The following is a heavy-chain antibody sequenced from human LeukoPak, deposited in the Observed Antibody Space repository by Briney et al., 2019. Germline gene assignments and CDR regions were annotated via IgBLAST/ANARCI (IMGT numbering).Heavy chain of an antibody. V-gene: IGHV4-59*01. J-gene: IGHJ4*02. CDR1: GGYISRYY. CDR3: AREAAAGTVDY. D-gene: IGHD6-13*01. Sequence: SETLSLTCTVSGGYISRYYWSWIRQPPGKGLEWIGYIYYSGSTNYNPSLKSRVTISVDTSKNQFSLNLSSVTAADTAVYYCAREAAAGTVDYWGQGTLVTVSS. CDR2: IYYSGST.